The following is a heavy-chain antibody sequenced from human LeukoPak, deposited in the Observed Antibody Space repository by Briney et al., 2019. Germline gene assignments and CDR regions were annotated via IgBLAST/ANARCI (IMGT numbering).Heavy chain of an antibody. CDR1: GGSISSYH. J-gene: IGHJ4*02. D-gene: IGHD4-23*01. CDR3: ARLRSYGGNRGIDY. CDR2: IYYSGTT. Sequence: PSETLSLTCTVSGGSISSYHWTWIRQPPGKGLGWIGYIYYSGTTNYNPSLKSRVIISVDTSKNQFSLRLSSVTATDTAIYYCARLRSYGGNRGIDYWGQGTLVAVPS. V-gene: IGHV4-59*08.